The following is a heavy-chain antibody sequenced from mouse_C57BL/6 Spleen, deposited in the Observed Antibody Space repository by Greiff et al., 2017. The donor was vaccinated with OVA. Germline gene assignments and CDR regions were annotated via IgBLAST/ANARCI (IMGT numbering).Heavy chain of an antibody. J-gene: IGHJ2*01. CDR2: ILPGSGSN. D-gene: IGHD2-5*01. Sequence: VQLQQSGAELMQPGASVTISCKATGYTFTGYWIEWVKQRPGHGLEWIGEILPGSGSNNYNEKLKGKGTFTADTSSNTVYMQLSSLANEDSAIYYCTRSDYSSYLDYWGQGTTLTVSS. CDR1: GYTFTGYW. CDR3: TRSDYSSYLDY. V-gene: IGHV1-9*01.